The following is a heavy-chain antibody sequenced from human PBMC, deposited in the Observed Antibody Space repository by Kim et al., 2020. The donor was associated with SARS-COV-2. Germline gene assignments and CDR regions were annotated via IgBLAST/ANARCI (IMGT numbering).Heavy chain of an antibody. V-gene: IGHV3-48*02. CDR1: GFTFSSYS. J-gene: IGHJ4*02. CDR3: ARDLPYCSSTSCPRYYFDY. CDR2: ISSSSSTI. D-gene: IGHD2-2*01. Sequence: GGSLRLSCAASGFTFSSYSMNWVRQAPGKGLEWVSYISSSSSTIYYADSVKGRFTISRDNAKNSLYLQMNSLRDEDTAVYYCARDLPYCSSTSCPRYYFDYWGQGTLVTVSS.